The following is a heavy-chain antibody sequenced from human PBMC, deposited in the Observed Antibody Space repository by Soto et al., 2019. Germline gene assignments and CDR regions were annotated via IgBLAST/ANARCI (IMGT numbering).Heavy chain of an antibody. J-gene: IGHJ3*02. CDR2: FRDTGDKT. V-gene: IGHV3-23*01. CDR1: GFSFSSYA. Sequence: EVQLLESGGGLVQPWGSLRLSCAASGFSFSSYAISWVRQAPGRGLEWVSTFRDTGDKTYYADSVKGRFTVSRDISQNTLYLQMNGLSPDDTAIYYCAKGPDPGAFDIWGQGTMVTVSS. D-gene: IGHD3-10*01. CDR3: AKGPDPGAFDI.